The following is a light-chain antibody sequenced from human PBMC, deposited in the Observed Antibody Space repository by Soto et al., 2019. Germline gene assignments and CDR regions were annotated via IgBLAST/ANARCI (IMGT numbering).Light chain of an antibody. V-gene: IGKV1-5*03. J-gene: IGKJ1*01. Sequence: DIQMTQSPSTLSGSVGDRVTITWRASQTISSWLAWYQQKPGKAPKLLIYKASTLKSGVPSRFSGSGSGTEFTLTISSLQPDDFATYYCQQYNSYSPTFGQGTKVDIK. CDR2: KAS. CDR3: QQYNSYSPT. CDR1: QTISSW.